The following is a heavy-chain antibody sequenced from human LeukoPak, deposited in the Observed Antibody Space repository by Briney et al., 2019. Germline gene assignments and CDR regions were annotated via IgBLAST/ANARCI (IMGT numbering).Heavy chain of an antibody. CDR1: GGSFSGYY. J-gene: IGHJ6*02. V-gene: IGHV4-34*01. Sequence: PSETLSLTCAVYGGSFSGYYWSWIRQPPGKGLEWIGEINHSGSTNYNPSLKSRVTISVDMSKNQFSLKLSSVTAADTAVYYCARGNSSSWFYYYYYGMDVWGQGTTVTVSS. D-gene: IGHD6-13*01. CDR3: ARGNSSSWFYYYYYGMDV. CDR2: INHSGST.